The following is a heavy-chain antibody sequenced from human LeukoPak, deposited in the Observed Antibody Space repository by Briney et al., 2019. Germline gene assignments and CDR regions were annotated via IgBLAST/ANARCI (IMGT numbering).Heavy chain of an antibody. J-gene: IGHJ4*02. Sequence: ASVTVSFKTTVSTFTCAYMHWVRQAPGQGLEGMGWINPNSGETKFAHKVPSRVTMSRDTSISTVYMDLGGLRFDDTAVFYCARVLFNSGYDYWGQGSLVTVSS. CDR1: VSTFTCAY. D-gene: IGHD3-9*01. V-gene: IGHV1-2*07. CDR3: ARVLFNSGYDY. CDR2: INPNSGET.